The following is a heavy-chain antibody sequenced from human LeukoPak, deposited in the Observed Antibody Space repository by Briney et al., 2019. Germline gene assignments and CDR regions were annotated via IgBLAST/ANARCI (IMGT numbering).Heavy chain of an antibody. V-gene: IGHV4-59*01. CDR1: GGSISNYY. J-gene: IGHJ3*02. D-gene: IGHD1-1*01. CDR3: ARRYNDAFDI. CDR2: ISYSEIT. Sequence: PSETLSLTCTVSGGSISNYYWNWIRQPPGKGLEWIGYISYSEITNYNPSLKSRITISVDTSKNQFSLKLRSVTAADTAVYYCARRYNDAFDIWGQGTMVTVSS.